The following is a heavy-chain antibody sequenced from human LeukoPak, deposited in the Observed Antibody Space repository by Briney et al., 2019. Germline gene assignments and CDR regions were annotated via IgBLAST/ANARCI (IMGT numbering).Heavy chain of an antibody. CDR3: ATRDPYGSGSYFAIDY. CDR1: GFTFSSYA. Sequence: GGSLRLSCAASGFTFSSYAMSWVRQAPGKGLEWVSAISGSGGSTYYADSVKGRFTISRDNSKNTLYLQMNSLRAEDTAVYYCATRDPYGSGSYFAIDYWGQGTLVTVSS. D-gene: IGHD3-10*01. V-gene: IGHV3-23*01. CDR2: ISGSGGST. J-gene: IGHJ4*02.